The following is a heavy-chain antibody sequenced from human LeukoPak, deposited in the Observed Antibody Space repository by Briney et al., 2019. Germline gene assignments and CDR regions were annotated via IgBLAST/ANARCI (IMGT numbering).Heavy chain of an antibody. CDR2: IKQDGSEK. CDR3: ARNAYYYDSSGYYLPTSYFDY. V-gene: IGHV3-7*01. D-gene: IGHD3-22*01. CDR1: GFTFSSYW. Sequence: PGGSLRLSCAASGFTFSSYWMSWIRQAPGKGLGWVANIKQDGSEKYYVDSVKGRFTISRDNAKNSLYLQMNSLRAEDTAVYYCARNAYYYDSSGYYLPTSYFDYWGQGTLVTVSS. J-gene: IGHJ4*02.